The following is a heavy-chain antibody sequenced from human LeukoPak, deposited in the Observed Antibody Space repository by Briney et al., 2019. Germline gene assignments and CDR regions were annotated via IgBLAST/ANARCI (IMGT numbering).Heavy chain of an antibody. CDR3: AKEDSDYCSSTSCYTFDY. CDR1: GFTFSSYG. D-gene: IGHD2-2*02. Sequence: GGPLRLSCAASGFTFSSYGMHWVRQAPGKGLEWVAFIRYDGSNKYYADSVKGRFTISRDNSKNTLYLQMNSLRAEDTAVYYCAKEDSDYCSSTSCYTFDYWGQGTLVTVSS. CDR2: IRYDGSNK. J-gene: IGHJ4*02. V-gene: IGHV3-30*02.